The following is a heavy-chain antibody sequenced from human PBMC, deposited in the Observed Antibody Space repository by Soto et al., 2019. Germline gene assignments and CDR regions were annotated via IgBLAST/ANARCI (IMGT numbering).Heavy chain of an antibody. Sequence: GSLRLSCAASGFPFSNYAMTWVRHAPGKGLEWVAVISYDGSNKYYSDSVEGRFTISRDNSKNLVYVQMNSLRAEDTAVYYCSRDLQHVQTGTMSVSVDYYYGMDVWGQGT. CDR2: ISYDGSNK. CDR3: SRDLQHVQTGTMSVSVDYYYGMDV. CDR1: GFPFSNYA. V-gene: IGHV3-30-3*01. D-gene: IGHD1-7*01. J-gene: IGHJ6*02.